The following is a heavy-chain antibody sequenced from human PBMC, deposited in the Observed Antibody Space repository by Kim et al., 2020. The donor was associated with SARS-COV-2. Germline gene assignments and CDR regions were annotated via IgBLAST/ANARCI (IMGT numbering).Heavy chain of an antibody. Sequence: SETLSLTCAVYGGSFSGYYRSWIRQPPEKGLEWIGEINHSGSTNYNPSFKSRVTISVDTSKNQSSLKLSSLTAADTAVYYFPRWSTFAGYSSGHSSYYF. CDR2: INHSGST. V-gene: IGHV4-34*01. D-gene: IGHD6-19*01. CDR1: GGSFSGYY. J-gene: IGHJ4*01. CDR3: PRWSTFAGYSSGHSSYYF.